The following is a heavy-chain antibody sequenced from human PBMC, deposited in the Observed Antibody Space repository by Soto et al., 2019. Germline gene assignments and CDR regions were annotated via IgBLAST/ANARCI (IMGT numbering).Heavy chain of an antibody. CDR1: GGAISTYY. J-gene: IGHJ5*02. Sequence: QVHLQESGPGLVKPSETLSLTCTVSGGAISTYYWTWIRQPAGKGLEWIGRIYSSGSTKYNPSLQSRVTMSLDTSNNQFSLRPTSVTAADTAVYYCARGQRFSDWFDPWGQGTLVTVSS. V-gene: IGHV4-4*07. CDR2: IYSSGST. CDR3: ARGQRFSDWFDP. D-gene: IGHD3-3*01.